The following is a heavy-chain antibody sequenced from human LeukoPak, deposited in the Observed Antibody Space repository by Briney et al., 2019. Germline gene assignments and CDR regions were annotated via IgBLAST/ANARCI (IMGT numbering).Heavy chain of an antibody. CDR3: AREGNYGDYELFFDY. CDR1: GVSISSYY. CDR2: IYTSGST. J-gene: IGHJ4*02. V-gene: IGHV4-4*07. D-gene: IGHD4-17*01. Sequence: PSETLSLTCTVSGVSISSYYWSWIRQPAGKGLEWIGRIYTSGSTNYNPSLKSRVTMSVDTSKNQFSLKLSSVTAADTAVYYCAREGNYGDYELFFDYWGQGTLVTVSS.